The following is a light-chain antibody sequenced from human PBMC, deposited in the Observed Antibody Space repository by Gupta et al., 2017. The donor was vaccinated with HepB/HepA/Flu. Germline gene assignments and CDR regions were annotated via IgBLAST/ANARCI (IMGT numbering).Light chain of an antibody. V-gene: IGLV3-1*01. Sequence: SYELNHPPSVSVSPGQTARIPCSGDKLGNKYTSWYQQKPGQSPVLVIYQDNKRPSGIPERFSGSNSGNTATLTISGTQAMDEADYYCQAWDSSDVVFGGGTKLTVL. CDR3: QAWDSSDVV. CDR2: QDN. CDR1: KLGNKY. J-gene: IGLJ2*01.